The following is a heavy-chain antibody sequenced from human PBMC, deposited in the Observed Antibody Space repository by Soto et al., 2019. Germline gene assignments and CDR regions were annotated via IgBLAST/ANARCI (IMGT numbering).Heavy chain of an antibody. CDR3: ARAPLNYYDSSGFYGGHGWFDP. J-gene: IGHJ5*02. CDR1: GYTFTTDN. CDR2: IIPSNNNT. Sequence: QVQLVQSGAEVKKPGASVKVSCKASGYTFTTDNMHWVRQAPGQGLEWMGIIIPSNNNTSYAQRFQGRVVTTSDTSTRTVYMELSGLRSEDTAMYYCARAPLNYYDSSGFYGGHGWFDPWGQGTLVIVSS. D-gene: IGHD3-22*01. V-gene: IGHV1-46*01.